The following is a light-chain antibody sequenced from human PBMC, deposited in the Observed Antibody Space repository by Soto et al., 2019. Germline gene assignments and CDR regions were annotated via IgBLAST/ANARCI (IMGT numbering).Light chain of an antibody. Sequence: EIVLTQSPGTLSLSPGERATLSCRASQSVSSSSYLAWYQQKPGQAPRLLIYVASSRATGIPDRFSGSGSATDFTLAISRLESEDFAVYYCRQYGSSPSYTFGQGTKLEIK. V-gene: IGKV3-20*01. CDR2: VAS. CDR3: RQYGSSPSYT. CDR1: QSVSSSSY. J-gene: IGKJ2*01.